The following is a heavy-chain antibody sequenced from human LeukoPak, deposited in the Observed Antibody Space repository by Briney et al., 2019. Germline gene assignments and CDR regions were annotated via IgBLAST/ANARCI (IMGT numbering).Heavy chain of an antibody. CDR1: GYTFTGYY. V-gene: IGHV1-2*02. J-gene: IGHJ4*02. CDR3: ARSLVVAATPYDGLGY. Sequence: AAVKVSCKSSGYTFTGYYMHWVRQAPGQGLEWMGWINPNSGGTNYAQKFQGRVTMTRDTSINTAYMELSRLRSDDTAVYYCARSLVVAATPYDGLGYWGQGTLVTVSS. D-gene: IGHD2-15*01. CDR2: INPNSGGT.